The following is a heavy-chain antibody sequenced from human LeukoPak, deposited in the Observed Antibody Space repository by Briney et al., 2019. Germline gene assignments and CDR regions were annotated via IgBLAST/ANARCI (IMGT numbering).Heavy chain of an antibody. CDR2: IYYSGST. Sequence: SETLSLTCTVSGGSISSYYWSWIRQPPGKRLEWIGYIYYSGSTNYNPSLKSRVTISVDTSKNQFSLKLSSVTAAATAVYYCARLEQWLVHRYWGQGTLVTVSS. V-gene: IGHV4-59*08. D-gene: IGHD6-19*01. J-gene: IGHJ4*02. CDR1: GGSISSYY. CDR3: ARLEQWLVHRY.